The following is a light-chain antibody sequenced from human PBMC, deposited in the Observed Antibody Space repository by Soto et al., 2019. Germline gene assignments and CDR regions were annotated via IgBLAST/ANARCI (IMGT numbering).Light chain of an antibody. CDR1: TGAVTSGHY. J-gene: IGLJ2*01. Sequence: QTVVTQEPSLIVSPGGTVTLTCASSTGAVTSGHYPNWFQQKPGQAPRALIYSTNKKHSWTPARVSGSLLGGKAALTLSGVQPEDEAEYYCLLYYGGAQPVVFGGGTKLTVL. V-gene: IGLV7-43*01. CDR2: STN. CDR3: LLYYGGAQPVV.